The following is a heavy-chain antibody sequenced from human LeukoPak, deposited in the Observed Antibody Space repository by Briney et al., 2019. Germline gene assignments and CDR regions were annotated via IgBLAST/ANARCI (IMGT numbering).Heavy chain of an antibody. J-gene: IGHJ4*02. CDR1: GFTFSSYA. Sequence: GGSLRLSCAASGFTFSSYAMSWVRQAPGKGLEWVANIKQDGSEKYYVDSVKGRFTISRDNAKNSLYLQMNSLRAEDTAVYYCARGELWGQGTLVTVSS. V-gene: IGHV3-7*03. CDR3: ARGEL. CDR2: IKQDGSEK. D-gene: IGHD1-26*01.